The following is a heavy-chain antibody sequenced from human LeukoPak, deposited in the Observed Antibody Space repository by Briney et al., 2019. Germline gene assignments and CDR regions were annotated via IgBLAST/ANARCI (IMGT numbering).Heavy chain of an antibody. Sequence: GGSLRLSCAASGFTFSSYAMHWVSQAPGKGLEWVAVISYDGSNKYYADSVKGRFTISRDNSKNTLYLQMNSLRAEDTAVYYCARDPGYSSGWYLGYWGQGTLVTVSS. CDR2: ISYDGSNK. CDR3: ARDPGYSSGWYLGY. J-gene: IGHJ4*02. D-gene: IGHD6-19*01. CDR1: GFTFSSYA. V-gene: IGHV3-30-3*01.